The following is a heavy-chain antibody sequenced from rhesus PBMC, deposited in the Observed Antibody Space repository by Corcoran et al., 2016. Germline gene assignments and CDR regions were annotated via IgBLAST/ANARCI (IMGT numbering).Heavy chain of an antibody. CDR2: FDHEDGAA. CDR3: AREGGYYPRFDY. CDR1: GYTYTDHY. J-gene: IGHJ4*01. D-gene: IGHD3-28*01. Sequence: EIQLVQSGAEVKKTGATVKSSCKASGYTYTDHYVTWGRKDHGKGPGGVGRFDHEDGAAPYAQKFTDRVTITSDMSTDTAYMELSSLRSEDTAVYYCAREGGYYPRFDYWGQGVLVTVSS. V-gene: IGHV1-111*01.